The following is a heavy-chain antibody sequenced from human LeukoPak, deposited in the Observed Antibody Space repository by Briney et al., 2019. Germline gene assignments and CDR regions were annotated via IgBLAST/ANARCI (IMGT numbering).Heavy chain of an antibody. V-gene: IGHV4-38-2*01. CDR1: GHSISSGYY. D-gene: IGHD4-11*01. CDR3: ARGASTAYFDY. CDR2: IYHSGST. Sequence: SETLSLTCAVSGHSISSGYYWVWIRQPPGRGLEWIGSIYHSGSTYYNTSLNSRVSISLDTSKNQFSLRLSSVTAADTAVYYCARGASTAYFDYWGQGTLVTVSS. J-gene: IGHJ4*02.